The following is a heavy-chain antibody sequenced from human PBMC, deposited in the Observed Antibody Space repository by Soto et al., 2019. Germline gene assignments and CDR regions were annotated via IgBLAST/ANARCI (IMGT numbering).Heavy chain of an antibody. CDR1: GDSISNNKW. CDR3: ARGGYCSGGSCYSYAFDI. J-gene: IGHJ3*02. Sequence: PSETLSLTCAVSGDSISNNKWWTWVRQPPGKGLQWIGEIYHSGSTHYNPSLKSRLTISVDKSKNQFSLKLTSVTAADTGVYYCARGGYCSGGSCYSYAFDIWGQGTMVTVSS. D-gene: IGHD2-15*01. CDR2: IYHSGST. V-gene: IGHV4-4*02.